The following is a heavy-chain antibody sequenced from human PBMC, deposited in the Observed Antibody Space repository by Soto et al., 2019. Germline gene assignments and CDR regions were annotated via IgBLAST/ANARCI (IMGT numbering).Heavy chain of an antibody. CDR2: IVVGSGNT. J-gene: IGHJ6*02. V-gene: IGHV1-58*01. CDR3: AAPITMVRGVQYYYYYGMDV. D-gene: IGHD3-10*01. Sequence: QMQLVQSGPEVKKPGTSVKVSCKASGFTFTSSAVQWVRQARGQRLEWIGWIVVGSGNTNYAQKFQERVTITRDMSTSTAYMELSSLSSEDTAVYYCAAPITMVRGVQYYYYYGMDVWGQGTTVTVSS. CDR1: GFTFTSSA.